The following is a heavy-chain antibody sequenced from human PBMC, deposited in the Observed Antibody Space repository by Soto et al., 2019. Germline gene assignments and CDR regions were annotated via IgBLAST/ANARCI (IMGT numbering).Heavy chain of an antibody. D-gene: IGHD3-10*01. Sequence: QVQLVQSGAEVKKPGSSVKVSCKASGGTFSSYAISWVRQAPGQGLEWMGGIIPIFGTANYAQKFQGRVTMTADESTSTAYMELSSLRSEDTAVYYCAGEGGLSYYGSGSAYEFNYYYGMDVWGQGTTVTVSS. CDR3: AGEGGLSYYGSGSAYEFNYYYGMDV. J-gene: IGHJ6*02. CDR1: GGTFSSYA. CDR2: IIPIFGTA. V-gene: IGHV1-69*12.